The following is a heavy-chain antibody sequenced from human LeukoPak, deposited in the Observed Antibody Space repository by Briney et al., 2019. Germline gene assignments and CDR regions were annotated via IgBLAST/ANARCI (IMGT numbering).Heavy chain of an antibody. CDR1: GYIFTNHA. CDR2: INTYTGNP. Sequence: ASVTVSCKASGYIFTNHAINWVRQAPGQGLEWMGWINTYTGNPTYAQGFTGRFVISLDTSVSTAYLEISSLKGEDTAVYYCARDWVSSGWPRHFDYWGRGTLVTVSS. J-gene: IGHJ4*02. V-gene: IGHV7-4-1*02. D-gene: IGHD6-19*01. CDR3: ARDWVSSGWPRHFDY.